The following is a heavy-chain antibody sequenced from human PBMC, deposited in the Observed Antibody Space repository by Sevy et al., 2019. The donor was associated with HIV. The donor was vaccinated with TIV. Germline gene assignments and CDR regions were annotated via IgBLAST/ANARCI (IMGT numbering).Heavy chain of an antibody. CDR3: ARDLRSGSYGYDAFDI. Sequence: GSLRLSCAASGFTFSSYSMNWVRQAPGKGLEWVSYISSSSSTIYYADSVKGRFTISRDNAKNSLYLQMNSLRAEDTAVYYCARDLRSGSYGYDAFDIWGQGTMVTVSS. J-gene: IGHJ3*02. V-gene: IGHV3-48*01. D-gene: IGHD3-10*01. CDR1: GFTFSSYS. CDR2: ISSSSSTI.